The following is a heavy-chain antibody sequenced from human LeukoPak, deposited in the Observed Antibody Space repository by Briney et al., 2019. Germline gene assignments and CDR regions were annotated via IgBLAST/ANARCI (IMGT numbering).Heavy chain of an antibody. CDR3: ERGAEGLTTESH. V-gene: IGHV1-69*02. CDR1: GGSFNNYI. Sequence: SVKLSCNTSGGSFNNYIISWVRQAPGQGLEWVGTIILILDIANYAQKFQGRVAITADTSTSTAYMELSDLGSEDTAVYVCERGAEGLTTESHWGQGTLVTVSS. J-gene: IGHJ4*02. CDR2: IILILDIA. D-gene: IGHD1-14*01.